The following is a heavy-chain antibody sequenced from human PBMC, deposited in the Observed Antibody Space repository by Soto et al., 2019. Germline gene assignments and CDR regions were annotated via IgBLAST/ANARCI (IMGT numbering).Heavy chain of an antibody. Sequence: QVQVVQSGAEVKKPGASVKVSCKASGYIFTNYVIHWARQAPGQRLECMGWINTGNGNTQYSQKFQGRVTITRDTSASTAYMELSSLRSEDTAVYYCARSITMVRGLIYYGMDVWGQGTTVTVSS. J-gene: IGHJ6*02. CDR2: INTGNGNT. CDR3: ARSITMVRGLIYYGMDV. D-gene: IGHD3-10*01. V-gene: IGHV1-3*04. CDR1: GYIFTNYV.